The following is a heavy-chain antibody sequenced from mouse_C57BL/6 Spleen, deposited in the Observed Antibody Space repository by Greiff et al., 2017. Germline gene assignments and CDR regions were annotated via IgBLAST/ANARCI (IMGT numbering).Heavy chain of an antibody. V-gene: IGHV1-82*01. CDR3: AREGDSSGYFDY. CDR1: GYAFSSSW. D-gene: IGHD3-2*02. Sequence: QVQLQQSGPELVKPGASVKISCKASGYAFSSSWMNWVKQRPGKGLEWIGRIYPGDGDTNYKGKFKGKATLTADKSSSTAYMQLSSLTSEDSAVYFCAREGDSSGYFDYWGQGTTLTVSS. CDR2: IYPGDGDT. J-gene: IGHJ2*01.